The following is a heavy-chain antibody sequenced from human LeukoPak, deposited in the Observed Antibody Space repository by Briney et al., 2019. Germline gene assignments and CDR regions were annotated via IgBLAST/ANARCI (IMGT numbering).Heavy chain of an antibody. D-gene: IGHD2-15*01. CDR2: INTNTGNP. J-gene: IGHJ3*02. CDR1: GYTFTGYY. V-gene: IGHV7-4-1*02. CDR3: ARGYCGGSCRDAFDI. Sequence: GASVKVSCKASGYTFTGYYMHWVRQAPGQGLEWMGWINTNTGNPTYAQGFTGRFVFSLDTSVSTAYLQISSLKAEDTAVYYCARGYCGGSCRDAFDIWGQGTMVTVSS.